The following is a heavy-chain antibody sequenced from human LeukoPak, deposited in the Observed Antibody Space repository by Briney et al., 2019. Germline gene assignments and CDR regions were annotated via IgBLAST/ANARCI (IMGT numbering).Heavy chain of an antibody. Sequence: PGGSLRLSCAASGFTFSSYGMHWVRQAPGKGLEWVAVISYDGSNKYYADSVKGRFTISRDNSKNTLYLQTNSLRAEDTALYYCAKDRSLQQLVEYYFDYWGQGTLVTVSS. CDR2: ISYDGSNK. CDR1: GFTFSSYG. D-gene: IGHD6-13*01. CDR3: AKDRSLQQLVEYYFDY. J-gene: IGHJ4*02. V-gene: IGHV3-30*18.